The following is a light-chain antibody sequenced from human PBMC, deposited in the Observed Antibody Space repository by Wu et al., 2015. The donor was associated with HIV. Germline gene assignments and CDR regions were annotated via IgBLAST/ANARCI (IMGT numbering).Light chain of an antibody. J-gene: IGKJ5*01. CDR1: QRMSSSY. V-gene: IGKV3D-20*02. CDR2: DAS. Sequence: EIVLTQSPGTLSLSPGERATLSCRASQRMSSSYIAWYQQKPGQAPRLLIYDASNRATGIPARFSGSGSGTDFTLTISSLEPEDFAVYYCQQRSNWPPITFGQGTRLEI. CDR3: QQRSNWPPIT.